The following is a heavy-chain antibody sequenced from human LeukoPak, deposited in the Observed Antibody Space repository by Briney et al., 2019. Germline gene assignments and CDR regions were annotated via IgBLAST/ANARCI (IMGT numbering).Heavy chain of an antibody. CDR1: GYTFTGYY. CDR2: INPNSGGT. CDR3: ATIRRYDILTGGFDY. Sequence: ASVKVSCKASGYTFTGYYMHWVRQAPGQGLEWMGWINPNSGGTNYAQKFQGRVTMTRDTSISTAYMELSRLRSDDTAVYYCATIRRYDILTGGFDYWGQGTLVTASS. J-gene: IGHJ4*02. V-gene: IGHV1-2*02. D-gene: IGHD3-9*01.